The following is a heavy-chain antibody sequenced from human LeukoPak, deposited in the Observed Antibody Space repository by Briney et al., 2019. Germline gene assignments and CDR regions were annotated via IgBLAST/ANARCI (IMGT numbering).Heavy chain of an antibody. CDR3: ARERYYDSSGYSPDAFDI. Sequence: GSSVKVSCKASGGTFSSYAISWVRQAPGQGLEWMGRIIPTFGTANYAQKFQGRVTITTDESTSTAYMELSSLRSEDTAVYYCARERYYDSSGYSPDAFDIWGQGTMVTVSS. J-gene: IGHJ3*02. CDR2: IIPTFGTA. V-gene: IGHV1-69*05. CDR1: GGTFSSYA. D-gene: IGHD3-22*01.